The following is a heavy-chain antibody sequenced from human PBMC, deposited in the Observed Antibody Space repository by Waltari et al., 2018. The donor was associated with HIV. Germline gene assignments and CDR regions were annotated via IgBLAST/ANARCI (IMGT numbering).Heavy chain of an antibody. CDR1: GFTFSSYN. CDR2: MTSSGYTI. CDR3: ARTTHGIDF. J-gene: IGHJ4*02. D-gene: IGHD1-1*01. V-gene: IGHV3-48*04. Sequence: EVQLVESGGGLVQPGGSLRLSCVASGFTFSSYNMNWVRQAPGKGLEGLSYMTSSGYTIYYADSVEGRFTVSRDNAKNSLYLQMNSLRAEDTAVYYCARTTHGIDFWGQGTLVTVSS.